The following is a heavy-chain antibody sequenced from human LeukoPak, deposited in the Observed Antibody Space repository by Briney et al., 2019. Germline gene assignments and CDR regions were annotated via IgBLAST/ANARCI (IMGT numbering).Heavy chain of an antibody. J-gene: IGHJ4*02. D-gene: IGHD2-2*03. CDR3: IKDGYCSSTSCYEFDY. CDR2: IRTKTDGGTT. CDR1: GFTFNKAW. Sequence: GGSLRLSCAASGFTFNKAWMTWVRQVPGKGLEWVGRIRTKTDGGTTDYAAPVKGRFTISRDDSKSIAYLQMDSLKTEDTAVYYCIKDGYCSSTSCYEFDYWGQGTLVTVSS. V-gene: IGHV3-15*01.